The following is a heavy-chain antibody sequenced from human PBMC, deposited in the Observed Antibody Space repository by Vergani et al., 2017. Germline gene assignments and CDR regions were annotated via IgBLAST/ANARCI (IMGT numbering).Heavy chain of an antibody. V-gene: IGHV1-69*04. CDR3: AXDPVGATMGVHFDY. D-gene: IGHD1-26*01. J-gene: IGHJ4*02. CDR1: GGTFSSYT. CDR2: IIPILGIA. Sequence: QGQLAQSGAEVKKPGSSVKVSCKASGGTFSSYTISWVRQAPGQGLEWMGRIIPILGIANYAQKFQGRVTITADKSTSTAYMELSSLRSEDTAVYYCAXDPVGATMGVHFDYWGQGTLVTVSS.